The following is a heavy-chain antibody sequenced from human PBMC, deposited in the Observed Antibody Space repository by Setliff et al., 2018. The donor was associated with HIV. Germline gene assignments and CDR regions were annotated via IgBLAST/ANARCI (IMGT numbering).Heavy chain of an antibody. CDR1: GVPFSGYY. V-gene: IGHV4-34*01. CDR2: INHSGSI. J-gene: IGHJ4*02. D-gene: IGHD3-16*01. Sequence: SETLSLTCAVYGVPFSGYYWNWIRQPPGKGLEWIGEINHSGSINYNPSLKSRVTISIASSKKQFSLELRSATTADTAVYYCARGPRGSPAHWGQGTLVTVSS. CDR3: ARGPRGSPAH.